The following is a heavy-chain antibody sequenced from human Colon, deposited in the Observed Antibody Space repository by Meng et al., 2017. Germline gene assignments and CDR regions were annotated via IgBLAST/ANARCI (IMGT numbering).Heavy chain of an antibody. Sequence: QSQLQESGPGLVKPSEALSLTCSVSGGSISTSGYYWGWIRQPPGKGLEWIGSIGHSGLTYYTPSLKSRVAVSLDTSKSQFSLMLTSVTAADTAVYYCVRSSAWVRTGFDPWGQGTLVTVSS. J-gene: IGHJ5*02. CDR3: VRSSAWVRTGFDP. V-gene: IGHV4-39*01. CDR1: GGSISTSGYY. CDR2: IGHSGLT. D-gene: IGHD6-19*01.